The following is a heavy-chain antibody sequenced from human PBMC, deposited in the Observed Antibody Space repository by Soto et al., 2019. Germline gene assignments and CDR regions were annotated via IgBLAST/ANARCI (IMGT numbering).Heavy chain of an antibody. D-gene: IGHD5-18*01. V-gene: IGHV1-69*13. CDR3: ARDKVTAMVIDY. CDR2: IIPIFGTA. Sequence: ASVKVSCKASGGTFSSYAISWVRQAPGQGLEWMGGIIPIFGTANYAQKFQGRVTITADESTSTAYMELSSLRSEDTAVYYCARDKVTAMVIDYWGQGTLVTVSS. J-gene: IGHJ4*02. CDR1: GGTFSSYA.